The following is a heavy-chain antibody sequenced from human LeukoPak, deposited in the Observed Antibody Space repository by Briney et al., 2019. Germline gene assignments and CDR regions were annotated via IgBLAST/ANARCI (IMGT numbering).Heavy chain of an antibody. CDR1: GFPFSSYG. CDR3: AKDASGSDYRFEY. J-gene: IGHJ4*02. Sequence: PGGSLRLPCAASGFPFSSYGMHGVPQAPGKGLEGGAFIRYDGSNKYYADSVKGRFTISRDSSKNTLYLQMNSLTAEDTAVYYCAKDASGSDYRFEYWGQGTLVTVSS. D-gene: IGHD4-17*01. V-gene: IGHV3-30*02. CDR2: IRYDGSNK.